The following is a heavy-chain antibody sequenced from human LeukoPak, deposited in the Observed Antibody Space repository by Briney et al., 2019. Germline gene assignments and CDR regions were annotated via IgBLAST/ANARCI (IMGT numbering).Heavy chain of an antibody. CDR1: GGSVSSSRYY. J-gene: IGHJ4*02. D-gene: IGHD4-17*01. V-gene: IGHV4-39*01. CDR2: IFYSGTT. CDR3: AAPTTVTTPFDY. Sequence: PSETLSLTCTVSGGSVSSSRYYWGWIRQPPGKGLEWIGSIFYSGTTYYNPSLKSRVTIPIDMSKNQFSLKLSSVTAADTTVYYCAAPTTVTTPFDYWGQGTLVTVPS.